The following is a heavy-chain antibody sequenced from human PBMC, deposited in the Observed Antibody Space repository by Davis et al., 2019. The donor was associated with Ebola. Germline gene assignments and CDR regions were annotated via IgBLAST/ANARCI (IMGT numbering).Heavy chain of an antibody. J-gene: IGHJ4*02. V-gene: IGHV3-74*01. CDR3: ARDGWSSGWWGGPSFDY. D-gene: IGHD6-19*01. CDR2: INSDGSST. Sequence: PGGSLRLSCAASGFTFSSYWLHWVRQAPGKGLVWVSRINSDGSSTSYADSVKGRFTISRDNAKNTLYLQMNSLRAEDTAVYYCARDGWSSGWWGGPSFDYWGQGTLVTVSS. CDR1: GFTFSSYW.